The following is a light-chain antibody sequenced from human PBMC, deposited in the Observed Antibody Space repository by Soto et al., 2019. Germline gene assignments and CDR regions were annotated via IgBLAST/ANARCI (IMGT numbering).Light chain of an antibody. Sequence: EIVLTQSPATLSLSPGERATLSCRASQSVSSYLAWFQQKPGQAPRLLIYDSSNRATGIPARFSGSGSGTDFTLTISSLEPEDFAVYYCQQRITWPLTFGGGTKVAIK. CDR1: QSVSSY. J-gene: IGKJ4*01. CDR2: DSS. V-gene: IGKV3-11*01. CDR3: QQRITWPLT.